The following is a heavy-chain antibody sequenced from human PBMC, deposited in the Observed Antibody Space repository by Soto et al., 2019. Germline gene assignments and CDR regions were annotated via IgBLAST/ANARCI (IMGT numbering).Heavy chain of an antibody. CDR3: ASLRTGGTYYDAFDI. J-gene: IGHJ3*02. V-gene: IGHV5-51*01. D-gene: IGHD2-8*02. CDR2: IYPGDSDT. Sequence: GGSLKISCXGSGYSFTTYWIGWVRQMHGKGLEWMGIIYPGDSDTRYSPSFQGQVTISADKSISTAYLQWSSLKASDTAMYYCASLRTGGTYYDAFDIWGQGTMVTVS. CDR1: GYSFTTYW.